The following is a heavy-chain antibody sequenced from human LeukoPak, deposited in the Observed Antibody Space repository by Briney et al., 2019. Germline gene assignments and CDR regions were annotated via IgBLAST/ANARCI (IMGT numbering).Heavy chain of an antibody. CDR1: GFIFRNYA. Sequence: GSLRLSCAASGFIFRNYAMSWVRQAPGKGLEWVSAITGSGDTTYYADSVKGRLTVSRDNSKNTLYVEMNTLRAEDTAVYYCAKWGDYDILTGYYVSDFWGQGTLVTVSS. CDR2: ITGSGDTT. CDR3: AKWGDYDILTGYYVSDF. J-gene: IGHJ4*02. V-gene: IGHV3-23*01. D-gene: IGHD3-9*01.